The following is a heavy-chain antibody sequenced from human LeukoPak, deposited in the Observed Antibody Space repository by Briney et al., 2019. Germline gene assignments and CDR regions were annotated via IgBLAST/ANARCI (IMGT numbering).Heavy chain of an antibody. Sequence: ASVKVSCKASGYTFTSYGISWVRQAPGQGLEWMGWISAYNGNTNYAQKLQGRVTMTTDTSTSTAYMELRSLRSDDTAVYYCARDXVXFLXRLGELSLDYWGQGTLVTVSS. D-gene: IGHD3-16*02. CDR3: ARDXVXFLXRLGELSLDY. J-gene: IGHJ4*02. CDR1: GYTFTSYG. V-gene: IGHV1-18*01. CDR2: ISAYNGNT.